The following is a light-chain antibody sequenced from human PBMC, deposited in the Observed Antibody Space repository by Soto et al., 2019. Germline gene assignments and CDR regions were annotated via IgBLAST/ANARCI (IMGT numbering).Light chain of an antibody. CDR1: SSDVGGYNY. CDR3: SSYTSNSNPYV. V-gene: IGLV2-8*01. CDR2: EVN. Sequence: QSALTQPPSASGSPGQSVAISCTGTSSDVGGYNYVSWYQQHPGKAPKLMIYEVNKRPSGVPDRFSGSKSGNTASLTVSGLQAEDEADYYCSSYTSNSNPYVFGTGTKLTVL. J-gene: IGLJ1*01.